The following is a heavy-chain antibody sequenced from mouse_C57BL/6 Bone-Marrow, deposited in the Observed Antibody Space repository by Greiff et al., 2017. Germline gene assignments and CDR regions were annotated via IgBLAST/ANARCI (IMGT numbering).Heavy chain of an antibody. D-gene: IGHD2-3*01. CDR2: IDPENGDT. CDR1: GFNIKDDY. CDR3: TLIYDGYYY. Sequence: EVKVVESGAELVRPGASVKLSCTASGFNIKDDYMHWVKQRPEQGLEWIGWIDPENGDTEYASKFQGKATITADTSSNTAYLQLSSLTSEDTAVYYCTLIYDGYYYWGQGTTLTVSS. V-gene: IGHV14-4*01. J-gene: IGHJ2*01.